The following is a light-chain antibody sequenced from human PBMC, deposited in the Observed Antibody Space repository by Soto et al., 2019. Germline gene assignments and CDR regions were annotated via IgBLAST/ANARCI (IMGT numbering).Light chain of an antibody. J-gene: IGKJ4*01. CDR3: QQRGKWPPART. Sequence: EIVLTQSPATLSLSPGERATLSCRASQSVSSYLAWYQQKPGQAPRLLIFDASNRATGIPVRFSGSGSGTYFTLTISSLEPEDFAVYYCQQRGKWPPARTFGGGTKVEIK. V-gene: IGKV3-11*01. CDR2: DAS. CDR1: QSVSSY.